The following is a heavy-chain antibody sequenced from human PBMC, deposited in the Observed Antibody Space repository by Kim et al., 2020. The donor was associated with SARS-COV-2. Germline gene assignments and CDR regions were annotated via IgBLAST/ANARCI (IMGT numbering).Heavy chain of an antibody. V-gene: IGHV4-31*02. J-gene: IGHJ5*02. CDR2: GST. Sequence: GSTYYNPSLKSRVTISVDTSKNQFSLKLSSVTAADTAVYYCARGGIQLLDPWGQGTLVTVSS. CDR3: ARGGIQLLDP. D-gene: IGHD5-18*01.